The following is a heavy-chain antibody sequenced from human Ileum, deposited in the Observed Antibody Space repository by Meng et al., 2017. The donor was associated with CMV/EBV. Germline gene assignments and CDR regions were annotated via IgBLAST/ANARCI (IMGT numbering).Heavy chain of an antibody. CDR2: INTNTGNP. Sequence: QVHMVQSGPEVRKPGASIKVSCKTSGYVFANDLISWVRQAPGQGLECMGWINTNTGNPTYAQDFTGRFVFSLDTSVSTTYLQINSLRTEDSAVYYCTRGDGDHSSKFDYWGQGTLVTVSS. V-gene: IGHV7-4-1*02. CDR3: TRGDGDHSSKFDY. J-gene: IGHJ4*02. D-gene: IGHD5-24*01. CDR1: GYVFANDL.